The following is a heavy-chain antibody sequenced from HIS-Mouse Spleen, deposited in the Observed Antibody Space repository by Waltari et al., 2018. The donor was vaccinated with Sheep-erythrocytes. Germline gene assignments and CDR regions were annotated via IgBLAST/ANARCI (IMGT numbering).Heavy chain of an antibody. J-gene: IGHJ4*02. CDR3: ARDPLTGADY. Sequence: QVQLQESGPGLVKPSQTLSLTCTVSGDSISSGGYYWSWIRQHPGKGLEWIGYIDYRWSTYYNPSLKSRVTISVVTSKNQFSLKLSSVTAADTAVYYCARDPLTGADYWGQGTLVTVSS. CDR2: IDYRWST. V-gene: IGHV4-31*03. D-gene: IGHD7-27*01. CDR1: GDSISSGGYY.